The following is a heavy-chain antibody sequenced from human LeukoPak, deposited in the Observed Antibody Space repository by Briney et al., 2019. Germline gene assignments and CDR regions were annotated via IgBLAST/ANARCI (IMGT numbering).Heavy chain of an antibody. Sequence: SETLSLTCTVSGGSISSYYWSWIRQPPGKGLEWIGYICYSGSTNYNPSLKSRVTISVDTSKNQFSLKLSSVTAADTAVYYCARDTDGTATFDYWGQGTLVTVSS. J-gene: IGHJ4*02. CDR1: GGSISSYY. D-gene: IGHD5-18*01. CDR3: ARDTDGTATFDY. V-gene: IGHV4-59*01. CDR2: ICYSGST.